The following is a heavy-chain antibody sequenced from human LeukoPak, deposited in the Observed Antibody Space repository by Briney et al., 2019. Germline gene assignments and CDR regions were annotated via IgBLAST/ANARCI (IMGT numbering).Heavy chain of an antibody. V-gene: IGHV3-21*06. Sequence: GGSLRLSCAASGFTFNSYSMNWVRQAPGKGLEWVSSISGSNSYIYYADSMKGRFTISRDNAKNTLYLQMNNLRPEDTAVYFCGRCAGTPQYYYYYYYMDVWGKGTTVTVSS. D-gene: IGHD1/OR15-1a*01. CDR2: ISGSNSYI. CDR1: GFTFNSYS. CDR3: GRCAGTPQYYYYYYYMDV. J-gene: IGHJ6*03.